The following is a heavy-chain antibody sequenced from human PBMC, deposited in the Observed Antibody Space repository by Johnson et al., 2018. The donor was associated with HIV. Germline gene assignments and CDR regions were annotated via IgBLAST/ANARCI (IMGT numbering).Heavy chain of an antibody. CDR2: INWNGGRT. J-gene: IGHJ3*02. CDR3: AKDGRVGATLMSTGDDAFDI. CDR1: GFTFDEYG. D-gene: IGHD1-26*01. V-gene: IGHV3-20*04. Sequence: VQLVESGGGVVRPGGSLRLSCAVSGFTFDEYGMSWVRQAPGKGLEWVSGINWNGGRTGYTDSVKGRFTISRDNSKNTLYLQMNSLRAEDTAVYYCAKDGRVGATLMSTGDDAFDIWGHGTMVTVSS.